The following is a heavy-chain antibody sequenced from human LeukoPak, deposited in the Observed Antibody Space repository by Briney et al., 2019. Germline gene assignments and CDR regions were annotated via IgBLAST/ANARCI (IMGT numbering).Heavy chain of an antibody. D-gene: IGHD2-2*01. J-gene: IGHJ4*02. CDR1: GGSISSGDYY. CDR3: ARDYGPYCTSTSCGNDY. CDR2: IHYTGST. V-gene: IGHV4-31*03. Sequence: SQTLSLTCTVSGGSISSGDYYWSWIRQHPGKGLEWIGYIHYTGSTRYNPSLKSRLSMSVDTSENHFSLKLSSVTAADTAVYYCARDYGPYCTSTSCGNDYWAQGSRVTVSS.